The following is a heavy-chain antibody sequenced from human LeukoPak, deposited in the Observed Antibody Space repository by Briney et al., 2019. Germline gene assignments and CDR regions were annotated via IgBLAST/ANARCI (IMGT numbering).Heavy chain of an antibody. J-gene: IGHJ4*02. CDR2: IYYSGST. V-gene: IGHV4-39*01. D-gene: IGHD1-26*01. CDR3: ASVRGSYYCPTYYVDY. Sequence: SETLSLTCTVSSGFIRSSNYYWGWIRQPPGKGLEWIGNIYYSGSTYYNPSLQSRVTISVDTSKKQFSLRLRSVTAADTAVYYCASVRGSYYCPTYYVDYWGQGALIIVSS. CDR1: SGFIRSSNYY.